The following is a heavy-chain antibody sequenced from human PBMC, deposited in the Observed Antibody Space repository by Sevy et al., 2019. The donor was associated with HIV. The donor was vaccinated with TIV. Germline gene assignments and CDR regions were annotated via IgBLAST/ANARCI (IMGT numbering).Heavy chain of an antibody. CDR2: IKQDGSDK. D-gene: IGHD7-27*01. CDR3: ASSWDYWGQMGY. V-gene: IGHV3-7*03. Sequence: GGSLRLSCAASGFTFNNYWMTWVRQAPGKGLEWVANIKQDGSDKYSMESVKGRFNISRDNTKNSLYLQLNSLRAEDTAVYYCASSWDYWGQMGYWGQGTLVTVSS. J-gene: IGHJ4*02. CDR1: GFTFNNYW.